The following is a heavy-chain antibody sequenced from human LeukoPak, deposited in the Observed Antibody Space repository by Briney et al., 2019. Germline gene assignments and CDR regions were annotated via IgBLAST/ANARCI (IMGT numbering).Heavy chain of an antibody. CDR1: GFTFSDYY. CDR2: ISGSGGST. Sequence: PGGSLRLSCAASGFTFSDYYMSWIRQAPGKGLEWVSAISGSGGSTYYADSVKGRFTISRDNSKNTLYLQMNSLRAEDTAVYYCAKEGVKVAGHFDYWGQGTLVTVSS. CDR3: AKEGVKVAGHFDY. J-gene: IGHJ4*02. D-gene: IGHD6-19*01. V-gene: IGHV3-23*01.